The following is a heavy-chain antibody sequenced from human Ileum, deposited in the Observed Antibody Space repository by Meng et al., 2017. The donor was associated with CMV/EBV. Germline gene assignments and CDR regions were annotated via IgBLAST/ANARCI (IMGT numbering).Heavy chain of an antibody. CDR1: GFNLRTYW. CDR3: ARVFMCSTNDCFSGLDYFDY. CDR2: IKQDGVEK. J-gene: IGHJ4*02. D-gene: IGHD2-21*01. Sequence: GGSLRLSCAASGFNLRTYWMTWVRQTPGKRLEWVASIKQDGVEKNVADSVRGRFTISRDNAKNSLYLQMSSLRAEDTAVYYCARVFMCSTNDCFSGLDYFDYWGQGALVTVSS. V-gene: IGHV3-7*01.